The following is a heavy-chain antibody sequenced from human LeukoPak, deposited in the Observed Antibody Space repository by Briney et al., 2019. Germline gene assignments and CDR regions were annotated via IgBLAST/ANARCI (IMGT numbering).Heavy chain of an antibody. CDR2: IRDSGTTI. V-gene: IGHV3-48*01. J-gene: IGHJ4*02. CDR3: ARDSRSHCGTAACYGPYFDY. CDR1: GFTFGLSS. D-gene: IGHD2-2*01. Sequence: GGSLRLSCTASGFTFGLSSMNWVRQAPGKGLEWVSYIRDSGTTIYYADSVKGRFTISGDNAKNSLYLQMNSLTAEDTAVYFCARDSRSHCGTAACYGPYFDYWGQGIPVTVSS.